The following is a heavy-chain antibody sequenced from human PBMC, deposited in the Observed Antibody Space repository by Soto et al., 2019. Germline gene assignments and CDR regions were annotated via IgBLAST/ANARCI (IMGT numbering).Heavy chain of an antibody. J-gene: IGHJ4*02. CDR2: IKKDGSEK. D-gene: IGHD5-18*01. CDR1: GISTSSYW. V-gene: IGHV3-7*03. Sequence: GGSLRLSCAASGISTSSYWMGWVRQAPGRGLEWVASIKKDGSEKYYMDSLKGRFTISRDNALNSLYLQMNSLRAEDTAVYFCVTGYHSDYWGQGTLVTVSS. CDR3: VTGYHSDY.